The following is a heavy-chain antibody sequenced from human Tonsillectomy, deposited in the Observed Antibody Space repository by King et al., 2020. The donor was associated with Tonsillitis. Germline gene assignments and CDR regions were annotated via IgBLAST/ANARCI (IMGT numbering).Heavy chain of an antibody. Sequence: VQLVGSGGGLVQPGGSLTLSCAASRFSFSTYWITWIRQAPGKGLEWVANIKEDGTVQNYMDSFKGRFTISRDNVKKSVYLQMSSLRAEDTAIYYCARANGWNTFDIWGQGTMVSVSS. V-gene: IGHV3-7*03. CDR2: IKEDGTVQ. J-gene: IGHJ3*02. D-gene: IGHD1-1*01. CDR3: ARANGWNTFDI. CDR1: RFSFSTYW.